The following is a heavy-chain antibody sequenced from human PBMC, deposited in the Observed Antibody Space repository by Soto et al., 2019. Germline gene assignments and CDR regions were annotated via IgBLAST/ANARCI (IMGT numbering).Heavy chain of an antibody. J-gene: IGHJ4*02. Sequence: ASVKVSCKASGYTFTSYDINWVRQAPGQGLEWMGIINPSGGSTGYAQKFQGRVTMTRDTSTSTVYMELSSLRSEDTAVYYCARETPLGYCSGGSCYEDYWGQGTLVTVSS. CDR3: ARETPLGYCSGGSCYEDY. D-gene: IGHD2-15*01. V-gene: IGHV1-46*01. CDR1: GYTFTSYD. CDR2: INPSGGST.